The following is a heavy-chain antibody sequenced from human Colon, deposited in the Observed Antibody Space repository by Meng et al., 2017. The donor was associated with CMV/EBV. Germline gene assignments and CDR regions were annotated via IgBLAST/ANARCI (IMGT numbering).Heavy chain of an antibody. V-gene: IGHV3-30*04. CDR3: ARASNSSFDP. J-gene: IGHJ5*02. Sequence: GESLKISCAASGFTFSAYPIHWVRQAPGKGLEWVAIISHDGAKKNYGESVKGRFTIPRDNSQKTVTVQMNSLRGDDTAVYYCARASNSSFDPWGQGTLVTVSS. CDR1: GFTFSAYP. D-gene: IGHD4-11*01. CDR2: ISHDGAKK.